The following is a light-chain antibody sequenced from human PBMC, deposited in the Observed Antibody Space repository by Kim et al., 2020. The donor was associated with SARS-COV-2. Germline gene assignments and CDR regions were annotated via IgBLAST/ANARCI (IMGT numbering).Light chain of an antibody. V-gene: IGKV1-17*03. Sequence: SASVGDIVTITCRANQDISNFLAWFQLKPGKVPKRLIYAASSLQSGVPSRFSGSRSGTEFSLTISSLQPEDSATYYCLQHKGYPYTLGQGTKLEI. CDR2: AAS. CDR3: LQHKGYPYT. J-gene: IGKJ2*01. CDR1: QDISNF.